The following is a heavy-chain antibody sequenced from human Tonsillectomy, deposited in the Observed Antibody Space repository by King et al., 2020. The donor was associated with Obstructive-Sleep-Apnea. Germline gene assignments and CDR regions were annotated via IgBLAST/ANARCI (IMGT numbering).Heavy chain of an antibody. D-gene: IGHD3-3*01. J-gene: IGHJ4*02. Sequence: CAASGFTFSSYSMHWVRQAPGKGLEWVAIISYDGSNKYYTDSVKGRFTSSRDNSKNTLCLQMNSLIAEDTAVYYCARDYDFWSTYLHYWGQGTLVTVSS. V-gene: IGHV3-30*04. CDR2: ISYDGSNK. CDR1: GFTFSSYS. CDR3: ARDYDFWSTYLHY.